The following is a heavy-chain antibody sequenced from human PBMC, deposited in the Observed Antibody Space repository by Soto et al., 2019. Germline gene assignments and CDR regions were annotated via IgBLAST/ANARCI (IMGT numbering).Heavy chain of an antibody. V-gene: IGHV3-23*01. CDR1: GFTFSSYA. CDR3: AKSAKSLKRDGWWLDKFYFDY. Sequence: PGGSLRLSCAASGFTFSSYAMSWVRQAPGKWLEWVSAISGSGGSTYYADSVKGRFTISRDNSKNTLYLQMNSLRAEDTAVYYCAKSAKSLKRDGWWLDKFYFDYWGQGTLVTVSS. D-gene: IGHD6-19*01. J-gene: IGHJ4*02. CDR2: ISGSGGST.